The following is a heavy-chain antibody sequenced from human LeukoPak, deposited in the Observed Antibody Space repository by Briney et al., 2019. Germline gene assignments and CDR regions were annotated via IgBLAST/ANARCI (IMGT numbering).Heavy chain of an antibody. D-gene: IGHD3-3*01. J-gene: IGHJ4*02. Sequence: GESLKISCKGSGYSFTSYWIGWVRQMPGKGLEWMGIIYPGDSDTRYSPSFQGQVTISADKSISTAYLQWSSLKAPDTAMYYCARKHRSGGIFGVVIDYFDYWGQGTLVTVSS. CDR1: GYSFTSYW. CDR2: IYPGDSDT. V-gene: IGHV5-51*01. CDR3: ARKHRSGGIFGVVIDYFDY.